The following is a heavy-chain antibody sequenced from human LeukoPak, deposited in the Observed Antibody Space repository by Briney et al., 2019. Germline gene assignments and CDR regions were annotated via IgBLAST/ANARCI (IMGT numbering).Heavy chain of an antibody. CDR3: ARNYDSSGYTAFGY. CDR2: IYSSRST. D-gene: IGHD3-22*01. V-gene: IGHV4-59*01. J-gene: IGHJ4*02. Sequence: PSETLSLACTVSGGSISGYYWSWIRQPPGKGLEWIGHIYSSRSTKYNPSLKSRVTISVDTSKNQFSLKLSSVTAADTAVYYCARNYDSSGYTAFGYWGRGTLLTVSS. CDR1: GGSISGYY.